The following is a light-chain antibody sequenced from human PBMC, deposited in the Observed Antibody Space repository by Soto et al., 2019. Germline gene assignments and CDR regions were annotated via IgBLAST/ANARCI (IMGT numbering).Light chain of an antibody. CDR1: HSINSW. V-gene: IGKV1-5*01. J-gene: IGKJ1*01. CDR2: AAS. Sequence: DIQMTQSPSTLSASVGDRVTITCRASHSINSWLAWYQQKPGKAPNLLIYAASTLESGVPSRFSGSASGTEFTLTISSLQPDDFATYYCQQYNSYWTLGQGTKVEIK. CDR3: QQYNSYWT.